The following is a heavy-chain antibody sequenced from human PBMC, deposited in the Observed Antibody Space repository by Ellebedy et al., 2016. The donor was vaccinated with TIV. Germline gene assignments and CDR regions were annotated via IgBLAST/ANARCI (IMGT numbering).Heavy chain of an antibody. V-gene: IGHV3-33*01. CDR2: IWYDGSNK. CDR3: ARGAQTFNPDY. Sequence: PGGSLRLSCAASGFTFDTYGMHWVRQAPGTGLEWVAVIWYDGSNKYYADSVKGRFTISRDNSEKTLNLQMNSRRVEDTAVYYCARGAQTFNPDYWGQGTLVIVSS. CDR1: GFTFDTYG. J-gene: IGHJ4*02.